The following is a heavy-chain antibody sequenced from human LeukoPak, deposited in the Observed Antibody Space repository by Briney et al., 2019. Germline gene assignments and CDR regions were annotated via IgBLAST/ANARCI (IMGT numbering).Heavy chain of an antibody. CDR2: IYYSGRT. Sequence: PSETLSLTCTVSGGSISSGAYYWNWVRQHPGKGLEWIGYIYYSGRTYYNPSLKSRVTISVDTSKNQFSLKLSSVTAADTAVYYCARVADLWGQGTLVTVSS. CDR3: ARVADL. J-gene: IGHJ5*02. V-gene: IGHV4-31*03. CDR1: GGSISSGAYY.